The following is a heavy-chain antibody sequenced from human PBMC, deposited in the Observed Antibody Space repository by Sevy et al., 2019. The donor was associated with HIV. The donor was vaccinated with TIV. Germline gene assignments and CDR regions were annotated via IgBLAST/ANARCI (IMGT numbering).Heavy chain of an antibody. CDR2: IWYDGSNK. CDR3: AREEGTAMAYYFDY. CDR1: GFTFSSYG. V-gene: IGHV3-33*01. J-gene: IGHJ4*02. Sequence: GSLRLSCAASGFTFSSYGMHWVRQAPGKGLEWVAVIWYDGSNKYYADSVKGRFTISRDNSKNTLYLEMNSLRAEDTAVYYCAREEGTAMAYYFDYWGQGTLVTVSS. D-gene: IGHD5-18*01.